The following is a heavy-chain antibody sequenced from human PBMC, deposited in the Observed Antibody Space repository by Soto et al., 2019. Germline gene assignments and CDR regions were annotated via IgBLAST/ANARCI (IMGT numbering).Heavy chain of an antibody. CDR2: INPSAGSATSGGSA. V-gene: IGHV1-46*01. Sequence: QVQLMQSGAEVKKPGASVKVSCKASGYTFTTYYIHWVRQAPGQGLEWMGIINPSAGSATSGGSASYEGKFQGRVALTRDTSTSTVYMELSSLTSEDTAVYYCARDPNFSLPSHYSGMDVWGQGTTVTVSS. CDR3: ARDPNFSLPSHYSGMDV. CDR1: GYTFTTYY. J-gene: IGHJ6*02.